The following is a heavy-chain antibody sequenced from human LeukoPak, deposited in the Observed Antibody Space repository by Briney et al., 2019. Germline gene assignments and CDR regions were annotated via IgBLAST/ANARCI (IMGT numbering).Heavy chain of an antibody. CDR2: IYYSGSA. CDR1: GGSISGFY. CDR3: ARDRDSSGWFDY. J-gene: IGHJ4*02. V-gene: IGHV4-59*01. Sequence: PSETLSLTCTVSGGSISGFYWGWIRQPPGKGLEWIGFIYYSGSANYNPSLKGRVTMSVDMSKNQFSLKLSSVTAADTAFYYCARDRDSSGWFDYWGQGALVTVSS. D-gene: IGHD6-19*01.